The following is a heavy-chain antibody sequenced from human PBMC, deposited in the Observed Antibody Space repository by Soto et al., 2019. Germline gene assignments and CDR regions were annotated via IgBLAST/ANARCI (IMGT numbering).Heavy chain of an antibody. D-gene: IGHD2-2*01. V-gene: IGHV3-23*01. J-gene: IGHJ4*02. Sequence: EVQLLESGGGLVQPGGSLRLSCAASGFTISSYAMSWVRQAPGKGLEWVSAISGSGGSTYYADSVKGRFTISRDNSKNTLYLQMNSLRAEDTAVYDCAKGRGYCSSTSCYVGSDYWGQGTLVTVSS. CDR3: AKGRGYCSSTSCYVGSDY. CDR1: GFTISSYA. CDR2: ISGSGGST.